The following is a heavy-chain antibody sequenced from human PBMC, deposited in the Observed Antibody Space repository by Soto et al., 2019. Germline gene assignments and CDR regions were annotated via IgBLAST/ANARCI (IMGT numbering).Heavy chain of an antibody. CDR1: GGRFGSYA. D-gene: IGHD2-2*01. Sequence: SVKVSCKASGGRFGSYAITWVRRAPGQGLEWLGGIIPILNSPAYAQKFQARVVITADEITNTAYMELNSLRFDDTAVYYCAREAPYCTSATCPKFYDMDVWGQGTTVTVSS. CDR2: IIPILNSP. V-gene: IGHV1-69*13. CDR3: AREAPYCTSATCPKFYDMDV. J-gene: IGHJ6*02.